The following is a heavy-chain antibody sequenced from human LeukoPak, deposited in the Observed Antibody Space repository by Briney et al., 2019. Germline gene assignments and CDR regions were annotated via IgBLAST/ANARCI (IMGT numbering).Heavy chain of an antibody. CDR1: GGSISSGSYY. CDR3: ANSIGFDYGYYYFDY. J-gene: IGHJ4*02. V-gene: IGHV4-61*02. Sequence: SQTLSLTCTVSGGSISSGSYYWSWIRQPAGKGLEWIGRIYTSGSTNYNPSLKSRVTISLDTSKNQFSLKLSSVTAADTAVYYCANSIGFDYGYYYFDYWGQGALVTISS. CDR2: IYTSGST. D-gene: IGHD4-17*01.